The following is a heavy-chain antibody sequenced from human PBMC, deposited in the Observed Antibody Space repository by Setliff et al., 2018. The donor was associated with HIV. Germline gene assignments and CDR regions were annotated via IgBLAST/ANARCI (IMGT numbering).Heavy chain of an antibody. V-gene: IGHV4-61*01. CDR3: ARNPCSGGSCPDAFDI. CDR1: GGSISSSSYY. CDR2: IYYSGST. J-gene: IGHJ3*02. D-gene: IGHD2-15*01. Sequence: SETLSLTCIVSGGSISSSSYYWSWIRQPPGKGLEWIGYIYYSGSTNYNPSLKSRVTISVDTSKNQFSLKLSSVTAADTAVYYCARNPCSGGSCPDAFDIWGQGTMVTVSS.